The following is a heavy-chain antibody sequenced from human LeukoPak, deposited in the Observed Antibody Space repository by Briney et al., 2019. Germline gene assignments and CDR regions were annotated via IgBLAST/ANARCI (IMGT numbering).Heavy chain of an antibody. V-gene: IGHV1-69*05. D-gene: IGHD6-13*01. CDR3: ARPPQRYSSSWYPLGY. CDR1: GGTFSSYA. J-gene: IGHJ4*02. Sequence: ASGKVSCKASGGTFSSYAISWVRQAPGQGPEWMGGIIPIFGTANYAQKFQGRVTITTDESTSTAYMELSSLRSEDTAVYYCARPPQRYSSSWYPLGYWGQGTLVTVSS. CDR2: IIPIFGTA.